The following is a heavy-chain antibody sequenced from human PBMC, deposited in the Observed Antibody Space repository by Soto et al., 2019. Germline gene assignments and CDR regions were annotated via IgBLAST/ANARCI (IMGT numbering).Heavy chain of an antibody. D-gene: IGHD3-10*01. J-gene: IGHJ5*02. CDR1: GLTFSGYY. Sequence: SATPSLTCAFYGLTFSGYYWILLRHPPGKGLEWIGEINHSGSTNYNPSLKSRVTISVDTSKNQFSLKLSSVTAADTGVYYCATWGRGVLIQNWFDPWGQGTLVTVS. CDR3: ATWGRGVLIQNWFDP. V-gene: IGHV4-34*08. CDR2: INHSGST.